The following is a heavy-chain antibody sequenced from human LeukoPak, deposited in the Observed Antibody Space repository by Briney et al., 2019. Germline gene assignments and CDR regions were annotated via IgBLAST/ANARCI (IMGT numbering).Heavy chain of an antibody. CDR1: GFTFSSYA. V-gene: IGHV3-30*01. CDR3: ARDLTSRVWPYYFDY. D-gene: IGHD6-19*01. J-gene: IGHJ4*02. Sequence: PGGSLTLSCAAAGFTFSSYAMHGVRQPPGKGLEWVAAISYDGSNKYYADSVKGRFTISRDNSKNTLYLQMNRLRAEDTAVYYCARDLTSRVWPYYFDYWGQGTLVTVSS. CDR2: ISYDGSNK.